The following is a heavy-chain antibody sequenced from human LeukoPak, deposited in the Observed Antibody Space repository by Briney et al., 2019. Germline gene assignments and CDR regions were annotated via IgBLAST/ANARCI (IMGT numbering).Heavy chain of an antibody. D-gene: IGHD5-18*01. CDR3: ARDFSGYSYGYYHYYYMDV. J-gene: IGHJ6*03. CDR2: INPSGGST. Sequence: ASVKVSCKASGYTFTGYYMHWVRQAPGQGLEWMGIINPSGGSTSYAQKFQGRVTMTRDTSTSTVYMELSSLRSEDTAVYYCARDFSGYSYGYYHYYYMDVWGKGTTVTISS. V-gene: IGHV1-46*01. CDR1: GYTFTGYY.